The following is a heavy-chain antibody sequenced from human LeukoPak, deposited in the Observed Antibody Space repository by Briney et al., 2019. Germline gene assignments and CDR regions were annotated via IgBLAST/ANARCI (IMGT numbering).Heavy chain of an antibody. D-gene: IGHD2-2*01. Sequence: SVKVSCKASGGTFSSYAISWVRQAPGQGLEWMGGIIPIFGTANYAQKFQGRVTITTDESTSTAYMELSSLRSEDTAVYYCAIQGELGYYSSTSCYAPGWDYWGQGTLVTVSS. V-gene: IGHV1-69*05. CDR3: AIQGELGYYSSTSCYAPGWDY. CDR1: GGTFSSYA. J-gene: IGHJ4*02. CDR2: IIPIFGTA.